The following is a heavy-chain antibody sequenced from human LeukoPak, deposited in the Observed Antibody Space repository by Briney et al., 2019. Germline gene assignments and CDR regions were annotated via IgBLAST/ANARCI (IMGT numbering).Heavy chain of an antibody. CDR2: ISTYNGNT. J-gene: IGHJ4*02. CDR3: ARDLPYSSSWESIDY. D-gene: IGHD6-13*01. Sequence: ASVKVSCKASGYTFTSYVILWVRQAPGQGLEWMGWISTYNGNTNYAQKIQGRVTMTTDTSTSTAYMELRSLRSDDTAVYYCARDLPYSSSWESIDYWGQGTLVTVSS. V-gene: IGHV1-18*01. CDR1: GYTFTSYV.